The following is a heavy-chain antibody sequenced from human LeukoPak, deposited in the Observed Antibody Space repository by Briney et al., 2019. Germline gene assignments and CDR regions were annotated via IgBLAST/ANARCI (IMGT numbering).Heavy chain of an antibody. V-gene: IGHV3-23*01. J-gene: IGHJ4*02. Sequence: GGSLRLSCAASGFTFSSYAMSWVRQAPGKGLECFSAISGSGGHTYYADSVKGRFTISRDNSKTTLYLQMNSLRAEDTAVYYCAKNLLGLYYYGSGPDYWGQGTLVTVSS. D-gene: IGHD3-10*01. CDR1: GFTFSSYA. CDR3: AKNLLGLYYYGSGPDY. CDR2: ISGSGGHT.